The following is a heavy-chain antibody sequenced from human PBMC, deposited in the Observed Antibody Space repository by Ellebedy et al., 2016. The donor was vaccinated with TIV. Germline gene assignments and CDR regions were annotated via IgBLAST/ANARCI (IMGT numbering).Heavy chain of an antibody. Sequence: GESLKISCEASGFTFSSYAMSWVRQGPGKGLEWVSSISGSGGSTDYADSVKGRFTISRDNSMDTLYLQINSLGVGDTAIYYCAKIKCTGPWSNCPMDVWGQGTTVTVSS. J-gene: IGHJ6*02. D-gene: IGHD2-8*02. V-gene: IGHV3-23*01. CDR3: AKIKCTGPWSNCPMDV. CDR2: ISGSGGST. CDR1: GFTFSSYA.